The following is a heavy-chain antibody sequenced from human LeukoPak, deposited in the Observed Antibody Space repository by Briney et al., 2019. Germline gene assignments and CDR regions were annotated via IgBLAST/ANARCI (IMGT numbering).Heavy chain of an antibody. D-gene: IGHD2-2*01. CDR1: GFTFSSYS. Sequence: GGSLRLSCAASGFTFSSYSMNWVRQAPGKGLEWVSSISSSSSYIYYADSVKGRFTISRDNAKNSLYLQMNSLRAEDTAVYYCARSRVPAAHDAFDIWGQGTMVTVSS. CDR2: ISSSSSYI. J-gene: IGHJ3*02. CDR3: ARSRVPAAHDAFDI. V-gene: IGHV3-21*01.